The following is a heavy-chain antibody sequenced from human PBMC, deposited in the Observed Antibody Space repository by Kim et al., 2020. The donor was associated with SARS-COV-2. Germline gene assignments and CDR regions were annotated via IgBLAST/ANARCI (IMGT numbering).Heavy chain of an antibody. CDR3: ARGTSGYYYYGMDV. V-gene: IGHV1-46*01. J-gene: IGHJ6*02. D-gene: IGHD6-19*01. Sequence: EQKFQGRVTRTRDTSTSTVYMELSSLRSEDTAVYYCARGTSGYYYYGMDVWGQGTTVTVSS.